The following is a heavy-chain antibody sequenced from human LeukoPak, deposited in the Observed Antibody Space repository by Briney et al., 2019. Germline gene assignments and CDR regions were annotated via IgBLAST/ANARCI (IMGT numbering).Heavy chain of an antibody. CDR2: ISYDGSNK. Sequence: GGSLRLSCAASGFTFSSYAMHWVRQAPGKGLEWVAVISYDGSNKYYADSVKGRFTISRDNSKSTLYLQMNSLRAEDTAVYYCARVVWSGYYFDYWGQGTLVTVSS. V-gene: IGHV3-30-3*01. J-gene: IGHJ4*02. CDR1: GFTFSSYA. D-gene: IGHD3-3*01. CDR3: ARVVWSGYYFDY.